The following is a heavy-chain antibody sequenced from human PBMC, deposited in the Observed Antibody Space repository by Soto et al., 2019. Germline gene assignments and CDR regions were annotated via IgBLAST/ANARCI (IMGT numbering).Heavy chain of an antibody. CDR1: GGSISPYY. Sequence: PSETLSLTCTISGGSISPYYWIWIRQPPGKGLEWIGYIFYSGTTNYNPSLESRVTMSVDTSKKQFSLKVNSVTAADTAVYYCARALRLAGPLVFDYWGQGTLVTVSS. D-gene: IGHD4-17*01. V-gene: IGHV4-59*01. CDR3: ARALRLAGPLVFDY. J-gene: IGHJ4*02. CDR2: IFYSGTT.